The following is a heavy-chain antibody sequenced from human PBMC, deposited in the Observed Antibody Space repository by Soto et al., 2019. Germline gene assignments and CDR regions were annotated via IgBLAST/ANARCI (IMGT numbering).Heavy chain of an antibody. D-gene: IGHD3-22*01. J-gene: IGHJ4*02. V-gene: IGHV4-31*03. CDR3: ARDPSYATSGGYFDY. Sequence: SETLSLTCTVSGGSISSGAYYWSWIRQHPEEGLEWIGYISYGGSTYYNPSLKSRVTISADKSNNQFSLKLTSLTAADTAVYYCARDPSYATSGGYFDYWGQGTLVTVSS. CDR1: GGSISSGAYY. CDR2: ISYGGST.